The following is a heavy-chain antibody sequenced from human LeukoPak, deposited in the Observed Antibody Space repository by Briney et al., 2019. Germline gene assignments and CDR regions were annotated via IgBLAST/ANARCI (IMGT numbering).Heavy chain of an antibody. D-gene: IGHD3-10*01. CDR3: ASLDWFGDGFDY. J-gene: IGHJ4*02. CDR1: GDSVSSNSAA. Sequence: SQTLSLTCAISGDSVSSNSAAWNWIRQSPSRGLECLGRTYYRSKCYHDYAVSVISRITINPETSKNQFSLQLNSVTAADTAVYYCASLDWFGDGFDYWGQGTLVTVSS. V-gene: IGHV6-1*01. CDR2: TYYRSKCYH.